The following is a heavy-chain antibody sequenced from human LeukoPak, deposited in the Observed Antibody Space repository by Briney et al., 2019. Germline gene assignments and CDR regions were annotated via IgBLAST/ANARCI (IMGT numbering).Heavy chain of an antibody. D-gene: IGHD3-3*01. CDR2: INHSGST. CDR3: ARGPRFLYGPFDY. CDR1: GGSFSGYY. Sequence: PSETLSLTCAVYGGSFSGYYWSWIRQPPGKGLEWIGEINHSGSTNYNPSLKSRVTISVDTSKNQFSLKLSSVTAADTAVYYCARGPRFLYGPFDYWGQETLVTVSS. J-gene: IGHJ4*02. V-gene: IGHV4-34*01.